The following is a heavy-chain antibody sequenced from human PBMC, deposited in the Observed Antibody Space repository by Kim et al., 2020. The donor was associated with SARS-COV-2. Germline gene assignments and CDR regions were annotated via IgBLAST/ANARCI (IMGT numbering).Heavy chain of an antibody. V-gene: IGHV3-53*01. CDR2: ICNVGTT. Sequence: GGSLRLSCAASGFTVSFNYMSWVRQAPGKGLEWVSIICNVGTTHYADSVKGRFTISRDNSKNTFYLQMNSLRAEDTAVYYCARPSSCPPHDAFDIWGQGTMVTVSS. CDR1: GFTVSFNY. CDR3: ARPSSCPPHDAFDI. J-gene: IGHJ3*02.